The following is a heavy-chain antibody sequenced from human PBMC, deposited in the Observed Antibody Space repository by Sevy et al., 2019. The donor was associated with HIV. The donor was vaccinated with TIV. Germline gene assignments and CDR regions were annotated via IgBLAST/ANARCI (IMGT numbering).Heavy chain of an antibody. CDR2: ISSSSSYI. V-gene: IGHV3-21*01. Sequence: GGSLRLSCAASGFTFSSYGMNWVRQAPGKGLEWVSSISSSSSYIYYADSVKGRFTISRDNAKNSLYLQMNSLRAEDTAVYYCARDLIYDFWSGSRAKNYYYYGMDVWGQGTTVTVSS. D-gene: IGHD3-3*01. CDR3: ARDLIYDFWSGSRAKNYYYYGMDV. CDR1: GFTFSSYG. J-gene: IGHJ6*02.